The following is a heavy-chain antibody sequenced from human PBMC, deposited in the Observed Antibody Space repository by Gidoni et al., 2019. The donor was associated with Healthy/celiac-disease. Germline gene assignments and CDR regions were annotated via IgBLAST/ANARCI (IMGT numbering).Heavy chain of an antibody. CDR1: GCTVSSYG. Sequence: QVQLVESGGGVVQPGRSRRLYCAASGCTVSSYGIHWVRQAPGKGLAWVAVLSFDVSNKSYAASVKGRFTISRDNSKNTLYLQMNSLGSGDTAVYYCARQRSGGPLYFEYWGQGTLVTVSS. V-gene: IGHV3-30*01. D-gene: IGHD3-10*01. CDR2: LSFDVSNK. J-gene: IGHJ4*02. CDR3: ARQRSGGPLYFEY.